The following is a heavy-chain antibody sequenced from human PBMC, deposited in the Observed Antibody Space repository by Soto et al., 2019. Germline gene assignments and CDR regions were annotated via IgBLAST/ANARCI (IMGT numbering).Heavy chain of an antibody. J-gene: IGHJ4*02. D-gene: IGHD1-26*01. CDR2: INAGNGNT. CDR1: GYTFTSYA. CDR3: ARDVPLYSGSYDY. V-gene: IGHV1-3*01. Sequence: GASVKVSCKASGYTFTSYAMHWVRQAPGQRLEWMGWINAGNGNTKYSQKFQGRVTINRDTSASTAYMELSSLRSEDTAVYYCARDVPLYSGSYDYWGQGTLVTVSS.